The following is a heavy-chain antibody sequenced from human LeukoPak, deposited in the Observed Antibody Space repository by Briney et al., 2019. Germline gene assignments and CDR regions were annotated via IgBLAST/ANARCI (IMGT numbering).Heavy chain of an antibody. CDR3: ARDDRELFDY. Sequence: PGGSLRLSCAASGFTHSTYSMTWVRQAPGKGLEWVSSISSSSKYIYYADSVRGRFTISRDNAKNSLYLQMNSLRAEDTAVYYCARDDRELFDYWGQGTLVTVSS. J-gene: IGHJ4*02. CDR2: ISSSSKYI. V-gene: IGHV3-21*01. D-gene: IGHD1-26*01. CDR1: GFTHSTYS.